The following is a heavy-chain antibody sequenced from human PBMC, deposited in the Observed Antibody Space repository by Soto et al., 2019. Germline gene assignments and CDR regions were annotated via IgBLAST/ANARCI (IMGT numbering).Heavy chain of an antibody. J-gene: IGHJ5*02. CDR1: GGSFSSGRDY. V-gene: IGHV4-61*01. Sequence: XATLSLTFTVSGGSFSSGRDYWSWIRQPPGKGLEWIGYIYYSGSTNYNPSLKSRVTISVDTSKNQFSLKLSSVTAADTAVYYCARYGNDFWSGYYTGFDPWGQGTLVTVSS. CDR3: ARYGNDFWSGYYTGFDP. D-gene: IGHD3-3*01. CDR2: IYYSGST.